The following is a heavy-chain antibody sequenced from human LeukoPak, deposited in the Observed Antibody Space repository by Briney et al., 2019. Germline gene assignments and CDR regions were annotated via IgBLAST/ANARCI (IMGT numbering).Heavy chain of an antibody. Sequence: SETLSLTCTVSGGSISSSSYYWGWIRQPPGKGLEWIGNIYYSGDTYYNPSLKSRLTMSVDTSNNQFSLKLRSVTAADTAVYYCARRLGSAMYFDYWGQGRQVTVSS. D-gene: IGHD5-18*01. CDR3: ARRLGSAMYFDY. CDR1: GGSISSSSYY. J-gene: IGHJ4*02. V-gene: IGHV4-39*01. CDR2: IYYSGDT.